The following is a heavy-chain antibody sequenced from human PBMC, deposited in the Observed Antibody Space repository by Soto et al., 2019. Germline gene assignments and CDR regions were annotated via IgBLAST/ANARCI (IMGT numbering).Heavy chain of an antibody. D-gene: IGHD6-25*01. V-gene: IGHV4-39*01. CDR3: ARHEAGWYFDS. CDR1: RGSISSGTNY. CDR2: IYYSGST. J-gene: IGHJ4*02. Sequence: SETLSHTCTVSRGSISSGTNYWAWIRQPPGKGLEWIANIYYSGSTFYNPSLKSRVTISLDTSKNQFSLKLRSVTAADTAVCYCARHEAGWYFDSWGQGTLVTVPQ.